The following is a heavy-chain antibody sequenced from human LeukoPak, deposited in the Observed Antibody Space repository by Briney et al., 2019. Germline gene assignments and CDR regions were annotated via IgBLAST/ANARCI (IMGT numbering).Heavy chain of an antibody. CDR1: GGSISGYY. CDR2: IYYSGST. Sequence: SETLSLTCTVSGGSISGYYWSWIRQPPGKGLEWIGCIYYSGSTNYNPSLKSRVTISVDTSKNQFSLKLSSVTAADTAVYYCARLDYDSSGYYPYYFDYWGQGTLVTVSS. V-gene: IGHV4-59*08. D-gene: IGHD3-22*01. J-gene: IGHJ4*02. CDR3: ARLDYDSSGYYPYYFDY.